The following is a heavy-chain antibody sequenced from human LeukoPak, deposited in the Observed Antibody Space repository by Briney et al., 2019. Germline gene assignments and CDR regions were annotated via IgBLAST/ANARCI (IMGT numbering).Heavy chain of an antibody. CDR1: GGSISSGSYY. V-gene: IGHV4-61*02. D-gene: IGHD4-17*01. Sequence: SETLSLTCTVSGGSISSGSYYWSWIRQPAGKGLEWIGRIYTSGSTNYNPSLKSRVTISVDTSKNQFSLKLSSVTAADTAVYYCAKTVTVTTSAFDIWGQGTMVTVSS. CDR3: AKTVTVTTSAFDI. J-gene: IGHJ3*02. CDR2: IYTSGST.